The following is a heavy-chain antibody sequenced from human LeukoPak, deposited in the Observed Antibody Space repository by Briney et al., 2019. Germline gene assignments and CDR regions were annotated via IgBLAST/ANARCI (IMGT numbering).Heavy chain of an antibody. CDR1: GFTFSSYA. J-gene: IGHJ4*02. D-gene: IGHD3-3*01. CDR3: TTDRFD. Sequence: PGGSLRLSCAASGFTFSSYAMSWVRQAPGKGLEWVGRIKSKSDGGATDYAAPVKGRFTIARDDSQNTLYLQMNSLKTEDTAVYYCTTDRFDWGQGTLVTVSS. CDR2: IKSKSDGGAT. V-gene: IGHV3-15*01.